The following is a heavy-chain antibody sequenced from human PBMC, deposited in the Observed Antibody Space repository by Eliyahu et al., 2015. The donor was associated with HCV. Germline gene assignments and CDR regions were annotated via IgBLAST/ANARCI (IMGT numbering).Heavy chain of an antibody. CDR1: GFTFSSYA. CDR2: ITDSGGNT. CDR3: AKDRYYCSGGDCSSYYYFRLDV. J-gene: IGHJ6*02. Sequence: EVQMLESGGGLVQPGGSLRLSCASSGFTFSSYAMXWVRQAPGKGLEWVSVITDSGGNTNYADSVKGRFTISRDNSKNTLYLQMNSLRAEDTAVYYCAKDRYYCSGGDCSSYYYFRLDVWGRGTTVTVSS. D-gene: IGHD2-15*01. V-gene: IGHV3-23*01.